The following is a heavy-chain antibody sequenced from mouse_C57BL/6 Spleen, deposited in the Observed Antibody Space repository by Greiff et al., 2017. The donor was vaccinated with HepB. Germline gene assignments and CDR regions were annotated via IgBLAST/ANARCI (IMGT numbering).Heavy chain of an antibody. Sequence: VQGVESGPELVKPGASVKISCKASGYAFSSSWMNWVKQRPGKGLEWIGRIYPGDGDTNYNGKFKGKATLTADKSSSTAYMQLSSLTAEDSAVYFCAREGRAGPAPRFAYWGQGTLVTVSA. CDR3: AREGRAGPAPRFAY. D-gene: IGHD3-1*01. CDR2: IYPGDGDT. V-gene: IGHV1-82*01. J-gene: IGHJ3*01. CDR1: GYAFSSSW.